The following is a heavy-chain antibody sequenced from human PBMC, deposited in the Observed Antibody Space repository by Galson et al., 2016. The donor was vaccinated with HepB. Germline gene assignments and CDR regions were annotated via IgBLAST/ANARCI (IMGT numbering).Heavy chain of an antibody. D-gene: IGHD1-14*01. CDR1: GYSISSDYF. J-gene: IGHJ4*02. V-gene: IGHV4-38-2*02. CDR2: IARSGNI. Sequence: ETLSLTCTVSGYSISSDYFWGWIRQPPVKGLEWIGTIARSGNIHYNPSLKSRVTMPVDTSKNQFSLKLSSVTASDTALYYCVTRNPSSASDYWGQGTLVTVSS. CDR3: VTRNPSSASDY.